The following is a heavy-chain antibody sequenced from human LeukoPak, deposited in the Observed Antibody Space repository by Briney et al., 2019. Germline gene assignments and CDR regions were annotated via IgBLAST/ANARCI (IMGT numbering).Heavy chain of an antibody. V-gene: IGHV3-73*01. CDR2: IRSKANSYAT. D-gene: IGHD6-13*01. J-gene: IGHJ3*02. CDR3: AKDWGSAGYAFDI. CDR1: GFTFSGSA. Sequence: GGSLKLSCAASGFTFSGSAMHWVRQASGKGLEWVGRIRSKANSYATAYAASVKGRFTISRDDSKNTAYLQMNSLRAEDTALYYCAKDWGSAGYAFDIWGQGTMVTVSS.